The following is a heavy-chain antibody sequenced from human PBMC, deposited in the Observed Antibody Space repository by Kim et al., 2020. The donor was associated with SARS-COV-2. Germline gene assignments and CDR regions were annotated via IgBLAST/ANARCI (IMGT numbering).Heavy chain of an antibody. J-gene: IGHJ3*02. CDR1: GYSFTSYW. CDR3: ARGYGSGKAGWAFDI. V-gene: IGHV5-51*01. Sequence: GESLKISCKGSGYSFTSYWIGWVRQMPGKGLEWMGIIYPGDSDTRYSPSFQGQVTISADKSISTAYLQWSSLKASDTAMYYCARGYGSGKAGWAFDIWGQGTMVTVSS. CDR2: IYPGDSDT. D-gene: IGHD3-10*01.